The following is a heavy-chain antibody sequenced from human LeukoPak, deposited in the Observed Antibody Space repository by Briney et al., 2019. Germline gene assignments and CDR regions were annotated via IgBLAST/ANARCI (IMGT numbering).Heavy chain of an antibody. J-gene: IGHJ3*01. CDR1: GGSFSGYY. Sequence: SETLSLTCAVYGGSFSGYYWSWIRQPPGKGLEWIGEINHSGSTNYNPSLKSRVTISVDTSKNQFSLKLSSVTAADTAVYYCARESDSSGYYYLPWGQGTMVTVSS. D-gene: IGHD3-22*01. CDR2: INHSGST. V-gene: IGHV4-34*01. CDR3: ARESDSSGYYYLP.